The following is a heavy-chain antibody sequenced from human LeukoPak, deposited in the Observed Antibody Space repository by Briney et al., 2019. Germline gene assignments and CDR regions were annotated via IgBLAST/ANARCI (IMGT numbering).Heavy chain of an antibody. J-gene: IGHJ3*02. Sequence: ASVKVSCKASGYTFRTYDINWVRQAPGQGLEWLGWMNPNSGNTGYAPKFQGRVAITRVTSINTAYMELFSLRSEDTAVYFCVRGDLPTTVLNDPFNIWGQGTMVTVSS. V-gene: IGHV1-8*01. CDR3: VRGDLPTTVLNDPFNI. CDR1: GYTFRTYD. D-gene: IGHD4-11*01. CDR2: MNPNSGNT.